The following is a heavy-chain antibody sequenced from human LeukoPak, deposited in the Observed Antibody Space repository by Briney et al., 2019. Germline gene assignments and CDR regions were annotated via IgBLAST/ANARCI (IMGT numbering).Heavy chain of an antibody. CDR2: ISAYNGNT. J-gene: IGHJ4*02. V-gene: IGHV1-18*01. D-gene: IGHD3-22*01. Sequence: GASVKVSCKAPGYTFTSYGISRVRQAPGQGLEWMGWISAYNGNTNYAQRFQGRVTMTTDTSTSTAYMELRGLRSDDTAVYYCARINPAVSYMISSHWGQGTLVTVSS. CDR3: ARINPAVSYMISSH. CDR1: GYTFTSYG.